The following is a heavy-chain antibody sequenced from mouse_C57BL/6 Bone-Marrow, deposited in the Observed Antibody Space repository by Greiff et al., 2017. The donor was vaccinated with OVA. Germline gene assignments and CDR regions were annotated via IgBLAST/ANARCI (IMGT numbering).Heavy chain of an antibody. CDR3: ASRSFAY. J-gene: IGHJ3*01. V-gene: IGHV5-6*02. CDR1: GFTFSSYG. CDR2: ISSGGSYT. Sequence: EVKLMESGGDLVKPGGSLKLSCAASGFTFSSYGMSWVRQTPDKRLEWVATISSGGSYTYYPDSVKGRFTISRDNAKNTLYLQMSRLKSEDTAMYYGASRSFAYWGQGTLVTVSA.